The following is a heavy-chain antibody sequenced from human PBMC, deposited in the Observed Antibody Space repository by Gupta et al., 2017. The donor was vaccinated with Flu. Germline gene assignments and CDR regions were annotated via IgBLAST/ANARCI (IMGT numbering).Heavy chain of an antibody. J-gene: IGHJ4*02. CDR2: ISGSSSDT. V-gene: IGHV3-11*05. Sequence: VKPGGSLRLSCAASGFTFSGYYMSWIRQAPGGGLEWISYISGSSSDTNYADSVKGRFTSSRDNAKSTLYLQMDSLRAEDTAVYYCVRDISGVGSTYYFDFWGRGTLVTVSS. CDR3: VRDISGVGSTYYFDF. D-gene: IGHD3-3*02. CDR1: GFTFSGYY.